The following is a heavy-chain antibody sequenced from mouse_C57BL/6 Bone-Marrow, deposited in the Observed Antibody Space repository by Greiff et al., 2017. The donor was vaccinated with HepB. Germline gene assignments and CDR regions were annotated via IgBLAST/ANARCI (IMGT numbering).Heavy chain of an antibody. D-gene: IGHD1-1*01. CDR3: ARSVYYYGSSYWFAY. J-gene: IGHJ3*01. Sequence: QVQLRQSGPELVRPGVSVKISCKGSGYTFTDYAMHWVKQSHAKSLEWIGVISTYYGDASYNQKFKDKATLTADKSSSTAYMELRSLTSEDSAVYFCARSVYYYGSSYWFAYWGQGTLVTVSA. CDR1: GYTFTDYA. CDR2: ISTYYGDA. V-gene: IGHV1-67*01.